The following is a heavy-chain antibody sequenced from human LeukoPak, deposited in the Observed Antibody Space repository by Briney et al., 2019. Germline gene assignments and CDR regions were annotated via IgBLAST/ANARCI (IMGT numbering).Heavy chain of an antibody. Sequence: SETLSLTCTVSGGSISTYYWSWIRQPPGKGLEWVGYIYNNGSTNYNPSLKSRVTISVDPSNNQFSLKLSSVTAADTAVYYCARENSNSWYLDYWGQGTLVTVSS. D-gene: IGHD6-13*01. J-gene: IGHJ4*02. CDR2: IYNNGST. CDR3: ARENSNSWYLDY. V-gene: IGHV4-59*01. CDR1: GGSISTYY.